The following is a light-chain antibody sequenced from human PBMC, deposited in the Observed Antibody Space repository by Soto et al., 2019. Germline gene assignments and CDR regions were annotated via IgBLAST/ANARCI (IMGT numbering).Light chain of an antibody. V-gene: IGLV2-11*01. CDR1: GNDVGAYNY. CDR3: CSYAGSYTFYV. J-gene: IGLJ1*01. Sequence: QSALTQPRSVSGSPGQSVTISCTGTGNDVGAYNYVSWYQQHPGKAPKLMIYDVSKRPSGVPDRFSGSKSGNTASLTISGLQAEDEADYYCCSYAGSYTFYVFGTGTKLTVL. CDR2: DVS.